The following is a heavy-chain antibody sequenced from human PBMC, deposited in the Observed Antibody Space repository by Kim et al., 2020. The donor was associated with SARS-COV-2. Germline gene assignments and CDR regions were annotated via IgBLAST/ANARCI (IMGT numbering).Heavy chain of an antibody. CDR3: HCRATLPNAFDI. V-gene: IGHV3-30*10. J-gene: IGHJ3*02. Sequence: YYTDSVKGRFTISRDNSKNTLYLQMNSLRAEDTAVYYCHCRATLPNAFDIWGQGTMVTVSS. D-gene: IGHD5-12*01.